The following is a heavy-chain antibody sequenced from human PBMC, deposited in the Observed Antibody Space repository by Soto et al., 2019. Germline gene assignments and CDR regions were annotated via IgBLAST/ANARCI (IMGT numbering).Heavy chain of an antibody. J-gene: IGHJ4*02. CDR3: TRYGGPTQPHYLDF. CDR1: GFNFNNYP. Sequence: PGGSLRLSCATSGFNFNNYPMGWVRQAPGKGLEWVSSIFDDDGATVYTDSVKGRFTISRDNSKYAVYLQMNNLRVEDTAVYHCTRYGGPTQPHYLDFWGQGILLTVS. V-gene: IGHV3-23*01. CDR2: IFDDDGAT. D-gene: IGHD3-10*01.